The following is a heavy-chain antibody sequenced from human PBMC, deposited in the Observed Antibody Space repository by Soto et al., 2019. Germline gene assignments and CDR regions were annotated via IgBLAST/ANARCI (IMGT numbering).Heavy chain of an antibody. CDR3: ARTSAAGKYYYGMDV. CDR1: GYSFTSYW. CDR2: IYPGDSDT. Sequence: GESLKISREGSGYSFTSYWIGWVRQMPRKVLEWMGIIYPGDSDTRYSPSFQGQVTISADKSISTAYLQWSSLKASDTAMYYCARTSAAGKYYYGMDVWGQGTTVTVSS. J-gene: IGHJ6*02. V-gene: IGHV5-51*01. D-gene: IGHD6-13*01.